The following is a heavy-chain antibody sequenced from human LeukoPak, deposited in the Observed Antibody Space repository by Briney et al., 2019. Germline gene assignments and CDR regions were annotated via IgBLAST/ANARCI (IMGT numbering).Heavy chain of an antibody. V-gene: IGHV3-11*04. D-gene: IGHD3-22*01. CDR2: ISGTGTTI. J-gene: IGHJ4*02. Sequence: PGGSLRLSCAASGLTFSDYYMTWIRQAPGKGLEWVSSISGTGTTIYSADSVRGRFTVSRDNARNSLFLHMNSLRAEDTAVYYCAVQITMIVVVPYCDYGRQGTLVTVSS. CDR1: GLTFSDYY. CDR3: AVQITMIVVVPYCDY.